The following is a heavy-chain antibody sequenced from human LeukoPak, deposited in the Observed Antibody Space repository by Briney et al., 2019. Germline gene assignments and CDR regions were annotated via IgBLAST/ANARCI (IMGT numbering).Heavy chain of an antibody. CDR1: GFTFSSYS. Sequence: GGSLRLSCAASGFTFSSYSMNWVRQAPGKGLEWVSSISSSSSYIYYADSVKGRFTISGDNAKNSLYLQMNSLRAEDTAVYYCARDGGAAMGGPFDYWGQGTLVTVSS. CDR3: ARDGGAAMGGPFDY. J-gene: IGHJ4*02. D-gene: IGHD2-2*01. V-gene: IGHV3-21*01. CDR2: ISSSSSYI.